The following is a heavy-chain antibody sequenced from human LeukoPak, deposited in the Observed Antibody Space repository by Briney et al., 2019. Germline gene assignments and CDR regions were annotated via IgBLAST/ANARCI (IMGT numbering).Heavy chain of an antibody. CDR2: IYYSGST. D-gene: IGHD3-22*01. J-gene: IGHJ4*02. CDR3: ARNLGLIVVDLGLDY. V-gene: IGHV4-30-4*01. CDR1: GGSISSGDYY. Sequence: SETLSLTCTVSGGSISSGDYYWSWIRQPPGKGLEWIGYIYYSGSTYYNPSLKSRVTISVDTSKNQFSLKLSSVTAADTAVYYCARNLGLIVVDLGLDYWGQGTLVTVSS.